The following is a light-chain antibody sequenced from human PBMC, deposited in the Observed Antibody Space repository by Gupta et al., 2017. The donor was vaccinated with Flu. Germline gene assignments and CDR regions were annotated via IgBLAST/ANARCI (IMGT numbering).Light chain of an antibody. Sequence: PASLSLAVGDRVTVTCRASQDIASYVAWYQRKPGKVPRLLIQAASTRQSGVPARFTGSGSGTDFTLTISSLEPEDVATYYCQKYGLAPRTFGQGTKVEVK. CDR1: QDIASY. J-gene: IGKJ1*01. CDR3: QKYGLAPRT. CDR2: AAS. V-gene: IGKV1-27*01.